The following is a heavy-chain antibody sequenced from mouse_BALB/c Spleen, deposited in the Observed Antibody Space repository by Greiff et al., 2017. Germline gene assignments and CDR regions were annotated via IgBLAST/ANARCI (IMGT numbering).Heavy chain of an antibody. Sequence: EVQLQQSGPELVKPGASVKMSCKASGYTFTSYVMHWVKQKPGQGLEWIGYINPYNDGTKYNEKFKGKATLTSDKSSSTAYMELSSLTSEDSAVYYCARSGSSYVWYFDVWGAGTTVTVSS. CDR1: GYTFTSYV. V-gene: IGHV1-14*01. CDR3: ARSGSSYVWYFDV. D-gene: IGHD1-1*01. CDR2: INPYNDGT. J-gene: IGHJ1*01.